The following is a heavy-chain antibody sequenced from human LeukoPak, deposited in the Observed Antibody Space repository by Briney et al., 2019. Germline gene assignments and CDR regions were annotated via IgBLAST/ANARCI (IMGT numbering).Heavy chain of an antibody. CDR3: ARDRYYYDSSGYYHDAFDI. D-gene: IGHD3-22*01. CDR1: GFTFSSYS. Sequence: GGSLRLSCAASGFTFSSYSMNWVRQAPGKGLEWVSYISSSSSTIYYADSVNGRCTISRDNAKNSLYLQMNSLRDEDTAVYYCARDRYYYDSSGYYHDAFDIWGQGTMVTVSS. CDR2: ISSSSSTI. V-gene: IGHV3-48*02. J-gene: IGHJ3*02.